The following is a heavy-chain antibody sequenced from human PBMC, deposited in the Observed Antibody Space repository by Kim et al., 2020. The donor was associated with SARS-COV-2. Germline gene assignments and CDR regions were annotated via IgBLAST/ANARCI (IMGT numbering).Heavy chain of an antibody. J-gene: IGHJ4*02. V-gene: IGHV3-23*01. Sequence: YAAPLKGRFTISRDISKNPLYLQMSSLRAEDTAVYYCAKGGGTSPFGYWGQGTLVTVSS. D-gene: IGHD1-1*01. CDR3: AKGGGTSPFGY.